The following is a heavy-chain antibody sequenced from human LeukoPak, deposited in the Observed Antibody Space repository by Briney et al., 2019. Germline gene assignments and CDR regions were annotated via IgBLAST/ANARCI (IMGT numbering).Heavy chain of an antibody. CDR2: ISSSGSTI. CDR3: ARGTYYYDSSGYFFDY. J-gene: IGHJ4*02. Sequence: PGGSLRLSCAASGFTFSSYEMNWVRQAPGKGLEWVSYISSSGSTIYYADSVKGRFTISRDNAENSLFLQMNGLRAEDTAVYYCARGTYYYDSSGYFFDYWGQGTLVTVSS. D-gene: IGHD3-22*01. V-gene: IGHV3-48*03. CDR1: GFTFSSYE.